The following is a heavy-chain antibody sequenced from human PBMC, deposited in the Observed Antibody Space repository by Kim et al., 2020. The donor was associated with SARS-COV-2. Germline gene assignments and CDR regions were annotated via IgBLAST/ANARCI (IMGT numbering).Heavy chain of an antibody. V-gene: IGHV4-31*02. CDR3: ARVGFGYDDSSGYFDY. D-gene: IGHD3-22*01. Sequence: SLKRRVTISVDTSKTQFSLKLSSVTAADTAVYYCARVGFGYDDSSGYFDYWGQGTLVTVSS. J-gene: IGHJ4*02.